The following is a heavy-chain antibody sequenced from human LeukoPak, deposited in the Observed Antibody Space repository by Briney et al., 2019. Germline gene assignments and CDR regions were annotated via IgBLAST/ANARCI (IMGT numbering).Heavy chain of an antibody. Sequence: ASVKVSCTASGYSFTTYAMNWVRQAPGQGLEWMGWINTNTGNPTYAQGFTGRFVFSLDTSVSAAYLQISSLRAEDTAIYCCATPVGAAADELNSWGQGTLVTVSS. D-gene: IGHD6-13*01. CDR1: GYSFTTYA. J-gene: IGHJ4*02. V-gene: IGHV7-4-1*02. CDR3: ATPVGAAADELNS. CDR2: INTNTGNP.